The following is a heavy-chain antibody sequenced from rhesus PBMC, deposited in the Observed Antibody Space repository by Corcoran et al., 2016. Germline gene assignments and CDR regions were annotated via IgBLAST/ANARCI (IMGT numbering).Heavy chain of an antibody. CDR3: ARGSYYYSGSYYYVEYGLDS. J-gene: IGHJ6*01. D-gene: IGHD3-16*01. CDR2: IYGSITST. V-gene: IGHV4S10*01. Sequence: QVQLQESGPGVVKPSETLSLTCAVSGGSISDSYRWSWIRQPPGTGLEWIGYIYGSITSTNYNPSLKSRVSSSKETSKNQFSLKLSSVTAADTAVYYCARGSYYYSGSYYYVEYGLDSWGQGVVVTVSS. CDR1: GGSISDSYR.